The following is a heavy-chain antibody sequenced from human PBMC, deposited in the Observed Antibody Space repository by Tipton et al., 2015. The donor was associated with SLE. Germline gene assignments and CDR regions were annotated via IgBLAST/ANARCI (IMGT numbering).Heavy chain of an antibody. CDR2: ISGSGMYT. V-gene: IGHV3-21*03. D-gene: IGHD5-18*01. Sequence: SLRLSCVASGFSFSSYTMHWVRQAPGKGLEWVSCISGSGMYTYYADSVKGRFTITRDNAANSLFLQMNSLRDEDTGTYFCARVTSRPGMGYAHHGMAVWGRGTTVTASS. CDR3: ARVTSRPGMGYAHHGMAV. J-gene: IGHJ6*02. CDR1: GFSFSSYT.